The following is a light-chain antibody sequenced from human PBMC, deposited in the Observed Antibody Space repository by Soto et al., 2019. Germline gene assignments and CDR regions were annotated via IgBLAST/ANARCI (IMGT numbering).Light chain of an antibody. CDR2: TTS. Sequence: EIVLSQSPGTLSLSPGERATLSCRASQSISTSYVAWYQQRPGLAPRLLIHTTSSRATGVPDRFSGRGAGADFTPIISVEEAEDVGVYYCQQYGRSVTFGGGTKVEI. CDR1: QSISTSY. CDR3: QQYGRSVT. V-gene: IGKV3-20*01. J-gene: IGKJ4*01.